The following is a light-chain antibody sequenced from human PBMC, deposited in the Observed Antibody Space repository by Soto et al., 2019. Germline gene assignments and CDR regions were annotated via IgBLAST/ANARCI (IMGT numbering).Light chain of an antibody. CDR1: SSDIGSHT. CDR3: ATWDDSLSGVV. Sequence: QSVLTQPPSASGAPGQRVTISCSGSSSDIGSHTVNWYQHLPGTAPKLLIYSNDQRPSGVPDRFSGSKSGTSASLAVSGLQSEDEGDYYCATWDDSLSGVVFGGGTKVTVL. J-gene: IGLJ2*01. CDR2: SND. V-gene: IGLV1-44*01.